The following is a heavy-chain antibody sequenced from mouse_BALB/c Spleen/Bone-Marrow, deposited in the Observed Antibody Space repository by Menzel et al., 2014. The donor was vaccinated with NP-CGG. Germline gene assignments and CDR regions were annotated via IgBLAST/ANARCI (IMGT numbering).Heavy chain of an antibody. V-gene: IGHV4-1*02. CDR2: INPDSRTI. J-gene: IGHJ2*01. Sequence: EVHLVESGGGLVQPGGSLKLSCAASGFDFSRHWMSWVRQAPGKGLQWIGEINPDSRTINYAPSLKAKFIISRDNAKNTLYLQMSKVRSDDTALYYCARGNYYGNFDYWGQGTTLTVSS. D-gene: IGHD2-1*01. CDR1: GFDFSRHW. CDR3: ARGNYYGNFDY.